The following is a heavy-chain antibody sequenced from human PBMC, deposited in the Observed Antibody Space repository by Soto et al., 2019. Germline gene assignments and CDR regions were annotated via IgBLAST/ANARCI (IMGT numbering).Heavy chain of an antibody. Sequence: TCTVSGGSISSYYWSWIRQPPGKGLEWIGYIYYSGSTNYNPSLKSRVTISVDTSKNQFSLKLSSVTAADTAVYYCARDKGGYVLDYWGQGTLVAVSS. V-gene: IGHV4-59*01. CDR3: ARDKGGYVLDY. D-gene: IGHD5-12*01. J-gene: IGHJ4*02. CDR2: IYYSGST. CDR1: GGSISSYY.